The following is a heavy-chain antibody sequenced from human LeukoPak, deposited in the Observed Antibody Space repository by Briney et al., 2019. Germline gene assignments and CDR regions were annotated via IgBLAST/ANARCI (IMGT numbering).Heavy chain of an antibody. CDR2: IYYSGST. Sequence: PSETLSLTCTVSGGSISSYYWSWIRQPPGKGLEWIGYIYYSGSTNYNPSLKSRVTISVDTSKNQFSLKLSSVTAADTAVYYCARGPGRENYYGMDVWGQGTTVTVSS. V-gene: IGHV4-59*01. CDR3: ARGPGRENYYGMDV. CDR1: GGSISSYY. J-gene: IGHJ6*02. D-gene: IGHD2-2*01.